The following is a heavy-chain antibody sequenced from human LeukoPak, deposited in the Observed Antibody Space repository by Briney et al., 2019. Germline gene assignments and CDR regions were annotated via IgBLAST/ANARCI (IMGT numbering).Heavy chain of an antibody. D-gene: IGHD5-24*01. Sequence: SETLSLTCAVYGGSFSGYYWSWIRQPPGKGLEWIGEINHSGSTNYNPSLKSRVTISVDTSKNQFSLKLSSVTAADTAVYYCARGERDGYNWWGQETLVTVSS. CDR2: INHSGST. CDR1: GGSFSGYY. J-gene: IGHJ4*02. CDR3: ARGERDGYNW. V-gene: IGHV4-34*01.